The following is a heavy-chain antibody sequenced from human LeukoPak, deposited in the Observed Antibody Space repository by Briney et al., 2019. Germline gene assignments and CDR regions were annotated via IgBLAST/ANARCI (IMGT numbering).Heavy chain of an antibody. CDR3: ATGKTGYLDS. V-gene: IGHV3-48*02. Sequence: GGSLRLSCAASGFTFSTFRMNWVRQAPGKGLEWVSYISSSSSTIYYADSVKGRFTISRDNAKNSLYLQMNSLRDEDTAIYYCATGKTGYLDSWGQGTLVTVSS. CDR1: GFTFSTFR. D-gene: IGHD7-27*01. CDR2: ISSSSSTI. J-gene: IGHJ4*02.